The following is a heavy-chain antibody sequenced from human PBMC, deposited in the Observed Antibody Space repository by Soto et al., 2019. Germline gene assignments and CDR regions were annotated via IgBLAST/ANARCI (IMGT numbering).Heavy chain of an antibody. Sequence: GGSLRLSCAASGFTFSSYAMHWVRQAPGKGLEWLAVVSSDGNSKYYADSVKGRFTISRDNSMHALYLQMNSLTTEDTAVYFCAKNGEQRLALDWCDPWGQGTLVTVSS. CDR1: GFTFSSYA. CDR3: AKNGEQRLALDWCDP. CDR2: VSSDGNSK. V-gene: IGHV3-30-3*02. D-gene: IGHD6-25*01. J-gene: IGHJ5*02.